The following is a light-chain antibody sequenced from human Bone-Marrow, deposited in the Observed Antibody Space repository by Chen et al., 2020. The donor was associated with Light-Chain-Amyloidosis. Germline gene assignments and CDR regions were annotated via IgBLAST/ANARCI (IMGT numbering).Light chain of an antibody. CDR2: DDS. J-gene: IGLJ3*02. V-gene: IGLV3-21*02. CDR1: NIGSTS. CDR3: QVWDRSSERPV. Sequence: SYVLTQPSSVSVAPGQTATIACGGNNIGSTSVHWYQQTPGQAPLPVVYDDSDRPSGIPERLSGSKCGKTATLTISRVEAGDEADYYGQVWDRSSERPVFGGGTKLTVL.